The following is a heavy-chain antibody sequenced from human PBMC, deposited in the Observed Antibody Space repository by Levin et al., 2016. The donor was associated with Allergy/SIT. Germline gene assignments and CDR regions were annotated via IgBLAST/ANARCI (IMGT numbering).Heavy chain of an antibody. D-gene: IGHD3-10*01. V-gene: IGHV3-23*01. CDR2: ISDNGAET. J-gene: IGHJ4*02. CDR1: GFTFSSYA. Sequence: GESLKISCAASGFTFSSYAMSWVRQAPGRGLEWVASISDNGAETHYADSVKGRCIISRDNSEDSLFLQLSSLSGEDTAVYFCATLGGGLHFGALKYPLDYWGQGNLVSVSS. CDR3: ATLGGGLHFGALKYPLDY.